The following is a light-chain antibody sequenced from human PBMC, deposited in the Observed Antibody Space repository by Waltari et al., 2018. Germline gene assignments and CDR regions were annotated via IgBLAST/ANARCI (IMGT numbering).Light chain of an antibody. Sequence: DIQMTQSPSTLSASAGDRVTITCRASQIIDTWLAWYQQKPGKAPKLLIFKASTLETGVPSRFSGSGSGTEFTLTISSLQPDDFATYYCQQYSNLWTFGQGTRVDI. CDR2: KAS. J-gene: IGKJ1*01. CDR3: QQYSNLWT. V-gene: IGKV1-5*03. CDR1: QIIDTW.